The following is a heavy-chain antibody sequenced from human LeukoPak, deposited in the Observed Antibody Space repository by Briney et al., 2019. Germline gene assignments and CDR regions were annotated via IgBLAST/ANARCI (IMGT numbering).Heavy chain of an antibody. J-gene: IGHJ4*02. CDR1: GITFSTYA. D-gene: IGHD6-6*01. CDR2: ISGSGAGK. CDR3: ARHTTDRPNLIDH. V-gene: IGHV3-23*01. Sequence: GGSLRLSCAASGITFSTYAMTWVRQAPGKGLEWVSSISGSGAGKFYAAPVKGRFTTSRDNSKNTLYVQMNSLRTEDTAVYYCARHTTDRPNLIDHWGQGTLVTVSS.